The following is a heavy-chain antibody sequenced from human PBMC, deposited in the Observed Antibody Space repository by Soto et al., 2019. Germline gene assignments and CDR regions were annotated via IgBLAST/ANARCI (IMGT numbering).Heavy chain of an antibody. V-gene: IGHV3-30*18. CDR1: GFTFSSYG. CDR2: ISYDGSNK. D-gene: IGHD4-17*01. J-gene: IGHJ4*02. Sequence: QVQLVESGGGVVQPGRSLRLSCAASGFTFSSYGMHWVRQAPGKGLEWVAVISYDGSNKYYADSVKGRFTISRDNSKNTLYLQMNSLRAEDTAVYYCAKDTGRLRRAEGRFDYWGQGTLVTVFS. CDR3: AKDTGRLRRAEGRFDY.